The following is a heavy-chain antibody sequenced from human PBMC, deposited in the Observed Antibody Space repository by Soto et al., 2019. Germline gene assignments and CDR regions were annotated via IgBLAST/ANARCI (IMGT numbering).Heavy chain of an antibody. J-gene: IGHJ6*02. Sequence: PSETLSLTCTVSGGSISSSSYYWGWIRQPPGKGLEWIGSIYYSGSTYYNPSLKSRVTISVDTSKNQFSLKLSSVTAADTAVYYCARLDSAGTTYYGMDVWGQGTTVTVS. CDR3: ARLDSAGTTYYGMDV. D-gene: IGHD1-1*01. CDR2: IYYSGST. V-gene: IGHV4-39*01. CDR1: GGSISSSSYY.